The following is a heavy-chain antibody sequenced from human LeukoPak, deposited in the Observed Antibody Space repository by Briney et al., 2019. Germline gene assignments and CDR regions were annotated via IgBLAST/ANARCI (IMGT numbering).Heavy chain of an antibody. J-gene: IGHJ6*03. CDR3: ARDSQTGAYNYDYMYV. D-gene: IGHD1-14*01. CDR1: GFTLSGYW. Sequence: GGSLRLSCEASGFTLSGYWMSWVRQAPGKGLEWVANINQDGSEKYYVDSVKGRFTISRDNAKNSLFLQMSSLRAADTAVYYCARDSQTGAYNYDYMYVWGKGTTVTVSS. V-gene: IGHV3-7*01. CDR2: INQDGSEK.